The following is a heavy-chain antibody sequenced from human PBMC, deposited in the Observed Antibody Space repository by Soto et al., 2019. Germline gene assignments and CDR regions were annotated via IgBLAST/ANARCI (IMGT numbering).Heavy chain of an antibody. CDR1: GFTFSSYG. CDR2: ISYDGSNT. V-gene: IGHV3-30*18. J-gene: IGHJ6*02. D-gene: IGHD1-26*01. CDR3: AKDLIVGAIGYYYYGMDV. Sequence: QVQLVESGGGVLQPGRSLTLSCAASGFTFSSYGMHWVRQAPGKGLEWVAVISYDGSNTYYADSVKGRFTISRDNSKNTLYLQMNSLRAEETAVYYCAKDLIVGAIGYYYYGMDVWGQGTTVTVSS.